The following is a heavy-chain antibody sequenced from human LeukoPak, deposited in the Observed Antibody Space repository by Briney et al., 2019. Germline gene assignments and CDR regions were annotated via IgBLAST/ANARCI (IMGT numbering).Heavy chain of an antibody. V-gene: IGHV3-23*01. J-gene: IGHJ4*02. Sequence: PGGSLRLSCAASGFTFSSYAMSWVRQAPGKGLEWVSAISGSGGSTFYADSVKGRFTISRDNSKNTLYLQMNSLRAEDTAVYYCARVDTAVLTGFDYWGQGTLVTVSS. CDR1: GFTFSSYA. D-gene: IGHD5-18*01. CDR2: ISGSGGST. CDR3: ARVDTAVLTGFDY.